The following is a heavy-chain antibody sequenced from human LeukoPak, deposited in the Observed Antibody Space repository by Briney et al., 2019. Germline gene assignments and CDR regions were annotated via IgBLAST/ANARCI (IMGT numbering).Heavy chain of an antibody. Sequence: GGSLRLSCAASGFTFNSYGFHWIRQAPGKGLEWVAVIWYDGSIEYYADSVKGRFTISRDNSKNSLYLQMNSLRAEDTAVYYCARGPGYSSGWYPYWGQGTLVTVSS. CDR3: ARGPGYSSGWYPY. CDR2: IWYDGSIE. V-gene: IGHV3-33*01. J-gene: IGHJ4*02. D-gene: IGHD6-19*01. CDR1: GFTFNSYG.